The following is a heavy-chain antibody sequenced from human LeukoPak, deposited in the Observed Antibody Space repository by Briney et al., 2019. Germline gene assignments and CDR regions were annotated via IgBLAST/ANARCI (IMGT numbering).Heavy chain of an antibody. J-gene: IGHJ4*02. V-gene: IGHV3-15*01. Sequence: GALRLSCADSGLSFTNAWMSWVRQAPGKGLEWVGRIISKGDSETTDYAAPVKGRFTMSRDDSKGMLYLYMNTLKTEDTAVYYCTTDLGITMIRGVIVCWGRGTLVTVSS. D-gene: IGHD3-10*01. CDR2: IISKGDSETT. CDR1: GLSFTNAW. CDR3: TTDLGITMIRGVIVC.